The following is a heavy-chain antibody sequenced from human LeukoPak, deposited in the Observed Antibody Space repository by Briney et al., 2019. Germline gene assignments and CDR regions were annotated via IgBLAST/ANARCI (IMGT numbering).Heavy chain of an antibody. J-gene: IGHJ4*02. Sequence: WGSLRLSCATSGFTFSNYAMSWVRQGPGKGLEWVSGISVSGGTTDYADSVKGRFTISRDNSKNTLYVQMNSLRAEDTAVYYCAKTFFGYTNYFDYWGQGTQVTVSS. CDR3: AKTFFGYTNYFDY. D-gene: IGHD2/OR15-2a*01. CDR2: ISVSGGTT. CDR1: GFTFSNYA. V-gene: IGHV3-23*01.